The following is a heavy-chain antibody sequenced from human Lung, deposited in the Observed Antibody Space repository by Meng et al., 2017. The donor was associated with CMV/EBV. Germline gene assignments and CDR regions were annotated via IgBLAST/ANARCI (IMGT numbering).Heavy chain of an antibody. CDR2: IIPYLDES. CDR1: GGTSNTYT. D-gene: IGHD3-10*01. V-gene: IGHV1-69*10. J-gene: IGHJ3*01. Sequence: XVXVSCKASGGTSNTYTFNWVRQAPGRGLEWMGGIIPYLDESNYAQTFQGRLTITSDRSTAAFMELTSLRYEDTAVYFCAGRGPYGRVLNVWGQGTLVTVSS. CDR3: AGRGPYGRVLNV.